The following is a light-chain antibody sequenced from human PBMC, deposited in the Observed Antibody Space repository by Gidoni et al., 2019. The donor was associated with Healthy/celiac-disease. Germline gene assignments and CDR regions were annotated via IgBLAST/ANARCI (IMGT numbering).Light chain of an antibody. CDR3: QQGVT. J-gene: IGKJ3*01. Sequence: DIQMTQSPSTLSASVGDRVTITCRASQSISSWLVWYQQKPGKAPKLLIYDASSLESGVPPRFSGSGAGTEFTLTISSLQPDDFATYYCQQGVTFGPGTKVDIK. CDR1: QSISSW. CDR2: DAS. V-gene: IGKV1-5*01.